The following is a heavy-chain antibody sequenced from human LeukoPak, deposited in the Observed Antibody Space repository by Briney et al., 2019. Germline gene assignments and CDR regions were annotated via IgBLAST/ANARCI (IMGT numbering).Heavy chain of an antibody. CDR1: GGSISSGGYY. J-gene: IGHJ4*02. V-gene: IGHV4-31*03. CDR2: IYYSGST. CDR3: ARWYGGYDGDYFDY. Sequence: SQTLCLTCTVSGGSISSGGYYWSWIRQHPGKGLEWIGYIYYSGSTYYNPSLKSRVTISVDTSKNQFSLKLSSVTAADTAVYYCARWYGGYDGDYFDYWGQGTLVTVSS. D-gene: IGHD5-12*01.